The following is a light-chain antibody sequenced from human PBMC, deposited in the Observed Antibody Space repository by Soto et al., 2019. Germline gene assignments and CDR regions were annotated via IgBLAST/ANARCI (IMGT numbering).Light chain of an antibody. CDR2: DAS. CDR3: QQYNSYSWA. CDR1: QSISSG. Sequence: DIQMTQSPSTLSASVGDRVTITCRASQSISSGLAWYQQKPGQAPKLLIYDASSLESGVPSRFSGSGSGTEFTLTISSLQPDDFATYYCQQYNSYSWAFGQGTKVEIK. J-gene: IGKJ1*01. V-gene: IGKV1-5*01.